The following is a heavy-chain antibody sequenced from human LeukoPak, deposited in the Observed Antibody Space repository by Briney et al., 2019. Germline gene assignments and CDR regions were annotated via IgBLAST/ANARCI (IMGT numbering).Heavy chain of an antibody. CDR2: IYYSGST. Sequence: KPSETLSLTCTVSGGSISSYYWSWIRQPPGKGLEWIRYIYYSGSTNYNPSLKSRVTISVDTSKNQFSLKLSSVTAADTAVYYCATLGFGELLTDYWGQGTLVTVSS. CDR1: GGSISSYY. CDR3: ATLGFGELLTDY. J-gene: IGHJ4*02. V-gene: IGHV4-59*01. D-gene: IGHD3-10*01.